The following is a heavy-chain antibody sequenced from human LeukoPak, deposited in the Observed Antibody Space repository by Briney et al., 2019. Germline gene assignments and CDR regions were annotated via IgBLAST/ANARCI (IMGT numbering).Heavy chain of an antibody. Sequence: GGSLRLSCAASGFTFSSYEMNWVRQAPGKGLEWVSYISSSGSTIHYADSVKGRFTVSRDNAKNSLYLQMNSLRAEDTAVYYCARDLGYCTSTSCYSLYGMDVWGKGTTVTVSS. V-gene: IGHV3-48*03. CDR2: ISSSGSTI. D-gene: IGHD2-2*02. CDR1: GFTFSSYE. J-gene: IGHJ6*04. CDR3: ARDLGYCTSTSCYSLYGMDV.